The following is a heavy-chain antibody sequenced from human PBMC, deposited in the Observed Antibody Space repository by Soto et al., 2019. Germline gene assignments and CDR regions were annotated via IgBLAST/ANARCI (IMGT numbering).Heavy chain of an antibody. CDR1: GGSISSGGYY. D-gene: IGHD3-22*01. CDR2: IYYSGST. J-gene: IGHJ3*02. V-gene: IGHV4-31*03. Sequence: PSETLSLTCTVSGGSISSGGYYWSWIRQHPGKGLEWIGYIYYSGSTYYNPSLKSRVTISVDTSKNQFSLKLSSVTAADTAVYYCARDEYYYDSSGYYGSGGVAVDIWGQGTMVTVSS. CDR3: ARDEYYYDSSGYYGSGGVAVDI.